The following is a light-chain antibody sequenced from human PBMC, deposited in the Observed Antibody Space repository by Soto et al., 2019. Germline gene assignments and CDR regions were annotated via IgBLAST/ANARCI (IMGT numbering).Light chain of an antibody. CDR3: QQYNNWPPYT. CDR2: DAS. CDR1: QSVSSS. V-gene: IGKV3-15*01. Sequence: EIVMTQAPATLSVSPGERATLSCRASQSVSSSLAWYQQKPGQAPRLLIYDASTRATGIPDRFSGSGSGTEFTLTISSLQSEDFAVYYCQQYNNWPPYTFGQGTKVEIK. J-gene: IGKJ2*01.